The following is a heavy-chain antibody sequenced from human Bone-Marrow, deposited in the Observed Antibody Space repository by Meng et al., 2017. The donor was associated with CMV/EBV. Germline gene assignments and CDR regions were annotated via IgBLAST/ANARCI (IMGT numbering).Heavy chain of an antibody. Sequence: CTASGGSSSSVGYYWSWIRQHPGKGLEGIGYIYYSGSTYYNPSLKSRVTIAVATSKNEVSLKLSSGTAADTAVYYCARDGDGERYYDLWGRGILVTVSS. J-gene: IGHJ2*01. CDR3: ARDGDGERYYDL. V-gene: IGHV4-31*03. CDR2: IYYSGST. CDR1: GGSSSSVGYY. D-gene: IGHD3-10*01.